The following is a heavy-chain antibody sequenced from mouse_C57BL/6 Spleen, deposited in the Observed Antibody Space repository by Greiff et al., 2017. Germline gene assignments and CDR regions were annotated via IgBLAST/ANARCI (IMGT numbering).Heavy chain of an antibody. D-gene: IGHD5-1-1*01. CDR2: FHPYNDDT. CDR1: GSTFTTYP. V-gene: IGHV1-47*01. J-gene: IGHJ1*03. Sequence: VNVVESGAELVKPGASVKMSCKASGSTFTTYPIEWMKQNHGKSLEWIGNFHPYNDDTKYNEKFKGKATLTVEKSSSTVYLELSRLTSDDSAVYYCARRGYHWYFDVWGTGTTVTVSS. CDR3: ARRGYHWYFDV.